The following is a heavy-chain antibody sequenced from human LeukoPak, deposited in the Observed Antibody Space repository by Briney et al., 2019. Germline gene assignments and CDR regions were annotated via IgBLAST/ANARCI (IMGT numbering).Heavy chain of an antibody. Sequence: GGSLRLSCAASGFTFSSYAMSWVRQAPGKGLEWVSAISGSGGSTYYAESVKGRFTISRDNSKNTLYLQMNSLRVEDTAIYYCAKDRLPDGLYNFDYWGQGTLVTVSS. J-gene: IGHJ4*02. CDR1: GFTFSSYA. D-gene: IGHD5-24*01. V-gene: IGHV3-23*01. CDR2: ISGSGGST. CDR3: AKDRLPDGLYNFDY.